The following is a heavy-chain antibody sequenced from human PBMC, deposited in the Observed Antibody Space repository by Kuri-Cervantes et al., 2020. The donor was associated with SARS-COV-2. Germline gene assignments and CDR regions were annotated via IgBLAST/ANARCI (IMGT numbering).Heavy chain of an antibody. D-gene: IGHD2-2*01. CDR3: ARGEYQLPVDY. CDR1: GYTFTSYA. Sequence: ASVLVSCKASGYTFTSYAMHWVRQAPGQRLEWMGWINAGNGNTKYSQKFQGRATITMDTSASTAYMELSSLRSEDTAVYYCARGEYQLPVDYWGQGTLVTVSS. J-gene: IGHJ4*02. CDR2: INAGNGNT. V-gene: IGHV1-3*01.